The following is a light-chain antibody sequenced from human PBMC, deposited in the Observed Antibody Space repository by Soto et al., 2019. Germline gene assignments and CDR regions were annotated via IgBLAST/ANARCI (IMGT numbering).Light chain of an antibody. Sequence: ELVLTQSPATLSLSPGERATLSCRASQSVSSYLAWYQQKPGQAPRPLIYDASNRATGIPARFSGSGSGTDFTLTISSLEPEDFAVYYCQQRSNWPPWTFGQGTKVEIK. CDR3: QQRSNWPPWT. CDR1: QSVSSY. V-gene: IGKV3-11*01. CDR2: DAS. J-gene: IGKJ1*01.